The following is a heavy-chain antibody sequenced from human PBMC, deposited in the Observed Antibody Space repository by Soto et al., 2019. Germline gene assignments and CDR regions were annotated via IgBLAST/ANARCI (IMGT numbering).Heavy chain of an antibody. CDR2: TYQSGSA. CDR1: RGSISSGGYS. Sequence: PSETLSLTCTVSRGSISSGGYSCTWIRQSPGKGLEWIGYTYQSGSAYYNPSLKSRVTISVDRSKNQFSLNLTSVTAADTAVYYCARDYYGMDVWGQGTTVTVSS. CDR3: ARDYYGMDV. J-gene: IGHJ6*02. V-gene: IGHV4-30-2*06.